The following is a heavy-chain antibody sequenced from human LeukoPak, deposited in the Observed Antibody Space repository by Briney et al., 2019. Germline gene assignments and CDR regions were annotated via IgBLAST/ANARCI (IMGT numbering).Heavy chain of an antibody. CDR1: GGSISSYY. CDR2: IYYSGST. CDR3: ARLYGSGSYPPTNWFDP. D-gene: IGHD3-10*01. Sequence: SETLSLTCTVSGGSISSYYWSWIRQPPGKGLEWIGYIYYSGSTNYNPSLKSRVTISVDTSKNQFSLELSSVTAADTAVYYCARLYGSGSYPPTNWFDPWGQGTLVTVSS. V-gene: IGHV4-59*08. J-gene: IGHJ5*02.